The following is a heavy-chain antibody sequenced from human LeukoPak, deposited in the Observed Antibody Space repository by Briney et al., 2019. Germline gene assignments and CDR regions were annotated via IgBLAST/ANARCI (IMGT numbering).Heavy chain of an antibody. Sequence: SETLSLTCTVSGGSISSYYWSWIRQPPGKGLEWIGYIYYSGSTNYNPSLKSRVTISVDTFKNQFSLKLSSVTAADTAVYYCARVEPWQWLVSIWGQGTLVTVSS. D-gene: IGHD6-19*01. J-gene: IGHJ4*02. CDR2: IYYSGST. CDR3: ARVEPWQWLVSI. CDR1: GGSISSYY. V-gene: IGHV4-59*01.